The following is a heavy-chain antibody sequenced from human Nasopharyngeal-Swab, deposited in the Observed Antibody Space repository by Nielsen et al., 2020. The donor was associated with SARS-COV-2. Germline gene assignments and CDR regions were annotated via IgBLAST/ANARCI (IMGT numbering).Heavy chain of an antibody. CDR1: GFSFSRYS. CDR2: ISSSSSTI. V-gene: IGHV3-48*02. D-gene: IGHD3-3*01. Sequence: GESLKISCAASGFSFSRYSMNWVRQAPGKGLEWVSYISSSSSTIYYADSVKGRITISRDNAKNSLYLQMNSLRDEDTAVYYCASSVPAITIFGVVIPSQFDYWGQGTLVTVSS. J-gene: IGHJ4*02. CDR3: ASSVPAITIFGVVIPSQFDY.